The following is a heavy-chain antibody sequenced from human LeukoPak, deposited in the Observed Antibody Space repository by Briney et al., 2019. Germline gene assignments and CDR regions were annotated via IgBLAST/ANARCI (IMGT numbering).Heavy chain of an antibody. CDR1: GGTFSSYA. Sequence: SVKVSCKASGGTFSSYAISWVRQAPGQGLEWMGGIIPIFGTANYAQKFQGRVTITADESTSTAYMELSSLRSEDTAVYYCARYTYYYDSSGSPKAEYFQHWGQGTLVTVSS. CDR2: IIPIFGTA. CDR3: ARYTYYYDSSGSPKAEYFQH. D-gene: IGHD3-22*01. V-gene: IGHV1-69*13. J-gene: IGHJ1*01.